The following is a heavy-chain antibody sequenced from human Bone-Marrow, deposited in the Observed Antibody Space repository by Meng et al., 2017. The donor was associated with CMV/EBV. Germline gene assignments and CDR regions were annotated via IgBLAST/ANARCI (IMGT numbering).Heavy chain of an antibody. CDR3: AGGERLLERYFEY. CDR2: IIAFFGTA. Sequence: SVKVSCKVSGGTFKSFTIPWVRQAPGQGLEWMGAIIAFFGTADYAQKFQDRVTITTDASTSTAYIEVSSRRSEDAAVYYCAGGERLLERYFEYWGQGTLVTVSS. V-gene: IGHV1-69*05. J-gene: IGHJ4*02. D-gene: IGHD1-1*01. CDR1: GGTFKSFT.